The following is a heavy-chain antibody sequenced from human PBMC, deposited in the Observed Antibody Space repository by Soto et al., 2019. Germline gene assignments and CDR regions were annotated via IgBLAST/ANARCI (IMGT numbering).Heavy chain of an antibody. D-gene: IGHD2-21*01. CDR3: ARESRDKHAFDI. CDR2: INSGGTT. J-gene: IGHJ3*02. CDR1: GDSISSNHYY. V-gene: IGHV4-39*07. Sequence: SETLSLTCTVSGDSISSNHYYWGWIRQPPGKGLEWIGNINSGGTTHYSPSLKSRVTISVDTSNNQFSLKLTSVTAADTAVYYCARESRDKHAFDIRGQGTMVTVSS.